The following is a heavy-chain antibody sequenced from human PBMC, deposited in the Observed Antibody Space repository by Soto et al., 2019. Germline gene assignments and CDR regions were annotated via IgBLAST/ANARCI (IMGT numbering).Heavy chain of an antibody. CDR2: IWYDGSNK. V-gene: IGHV3-33*01. CDR3: ARRGKYDSSVDAFDI. J-gene: IGHJ3*02. CDR1: GFTFSSYG. Sequence: QVQLVESGGGVVQPGRSLRLSCAASGFTFSSYGMHWVRQAPGKGLEWVAVIWYDGSNKYYADSVKGRFTISRDNSKNPLYLQMNSLRAEEPAVYYCARRGKYDSSVDAFDIWGQGTMVTVSS. D-gene: IGHD3-22*01.